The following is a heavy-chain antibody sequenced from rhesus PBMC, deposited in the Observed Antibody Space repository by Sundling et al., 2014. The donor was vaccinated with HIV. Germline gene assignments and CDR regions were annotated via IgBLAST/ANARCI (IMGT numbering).Heavy chain of an antibody. J-gene: IGHJ6*01. CDR2: INPENGDT. V-gene: IGHV1-200*01. Sequence: QGQLVQSGAEVKKPGASVKLSCKASGYTFTSYSINWVRQAPGQGLEWMGWINPENGDTGYAQKFRGRVTMTRDTSTTTAYMELSSLRSEDTAVYFCARGHRMDSWGQGVVVTVSS. CDR3: ARGHRMDS. CDR1: GYTFTSYS.